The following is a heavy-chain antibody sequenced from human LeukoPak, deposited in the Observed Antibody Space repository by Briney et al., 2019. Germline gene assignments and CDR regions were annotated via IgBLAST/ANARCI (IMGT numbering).Heavy chain of an antibody. D-gene: IGHD3-10*01. J-gene: IGHJ4*02. CDR2: ISYDGSNE. V-gene: IGHV3-30*03. CDR3: ASQSYGSGWNPGKFDY. Sequence: GRSLRLSCAASGFTFSNYGMHWVRQAPGKGLEWVVTISYDGSNEYHADSVKGRFTISRDNSRNTLYLQMISLRAEDTAVYYCASQSYGSGWNPGKFDYWGQGTLVTVSS. CDR1: GFTFSNYG.